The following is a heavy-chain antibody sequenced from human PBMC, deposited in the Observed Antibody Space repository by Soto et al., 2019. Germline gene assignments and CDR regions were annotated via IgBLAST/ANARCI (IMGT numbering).Heavy chain of an antibody. CDR2: IIPIFGTA. V-gene: IGHV1-69*13. J-gene: IGHJ1*01. Sequence: ASVKVSCKASGGTFSSYAISWVRQAPGQGLEWMGGIIPIFGTANYAQKFQGRVTITADESTSTAYMELSSLRSEDTAVYYCARGRMSSYCGGDCYEYFQHWGQGTLVTVSS. CDR1: GGTFSSYA. D-gene: IGHD2-21*02. CDR3: ARGRMSSYCGGDCYEYFQH.